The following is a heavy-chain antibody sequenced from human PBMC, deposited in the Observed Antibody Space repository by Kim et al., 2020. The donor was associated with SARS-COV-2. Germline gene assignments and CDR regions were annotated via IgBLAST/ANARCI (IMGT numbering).Heavy chain of an antibody. D-gene: IGHD3-16*01. J-gene: IGHJ5*02. CDR2: IYYSGST. V-gene: IGHV4-39*01. Sequence: SETLSLTCTVSGGSISSSSYYWGWIRQPPGKGLEWIGSIYYSGSTYYNPSLKSRVTISVDTSKNQFSLKLSSVTAADTAVYYCARPGGMDPYNWFDPWGQGTLVTVSS. CDR3: ARPGGMDPYNWFDP. CDR1: GGSISSSSYY.